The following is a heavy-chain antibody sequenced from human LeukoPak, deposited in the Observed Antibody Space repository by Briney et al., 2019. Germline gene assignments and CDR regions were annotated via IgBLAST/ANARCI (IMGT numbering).Heavy chain of an antibody. CDR1: GYTFTSYY. D-gene: IGHD4-23*01. CDR2: INPSGGST. J-gene: IGHJ5*02. CDR3: ARDARGYGGNTYNRFDP. Sequence: GASVKVSCKASGYTFTSYYMHWVRQAPGQGLEWMGIINPSGGSTSYAQKFQGRVTMTRDTSISTAYMELSRLRSDDTAVYYCARDARGYGGNTYNRFDPWGLGSLVTVSS. V-gene: IGHV1-46*01.